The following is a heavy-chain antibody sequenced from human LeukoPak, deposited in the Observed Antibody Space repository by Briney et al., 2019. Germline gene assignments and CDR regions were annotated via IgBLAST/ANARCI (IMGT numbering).Heavy chain of an antibody. V-gene: IGHV3-23*01. CDR2: ISGSGGST. Sequence: TGGSLRLSCAASGFTFSSYAMSWVRQAPGKGLEWVSAISGSGGSTYYADSVKGRFTISRDNSKNTLYLQMNSLRAEDTAVYYCATHGDVYYYYYMDVWGKGTTVTVSS. CDR1: GFTFSSYA. J-gene: IGHJ6*03. CDR3: ATHGDVYYYYYMDV.